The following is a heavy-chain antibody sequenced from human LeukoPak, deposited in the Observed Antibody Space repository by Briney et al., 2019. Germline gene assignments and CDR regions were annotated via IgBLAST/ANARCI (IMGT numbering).Heavy chain of an antibody. Sequence: GASVKVSRKASGYTFTSYGISWVRQAPGQGLEWMGWISAYNGNTNYAQKLQGRVTMTTDTSTSTAYMELRSLRSDDTAVYYCARDYQTVTTPRSGWFDPWGQGTLVTVSS. J-gene: IGHJ5*02. CDR3: ARDYQTVTTPRSGWFDP. V-gene: IGHV1-18*01. D-gene: IGHD4-17*01. CDR1: GYTFTSYG. CDR2: ISAYNGNT.